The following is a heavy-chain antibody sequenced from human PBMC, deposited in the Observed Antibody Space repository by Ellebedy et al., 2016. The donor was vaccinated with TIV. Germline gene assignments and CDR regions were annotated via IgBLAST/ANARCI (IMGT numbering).Heavy chain of an antibody. D-gene: IGHD5-18*01. Sequence: GESLKISCAASGFIFSNYWMSWVRQAPGKGLEWVANTNQDGSEKYFVESVKGRFTISRDNAKNSVYLQINRLRAEDTAVFYCARDRLRDTGMVNYYFYGMDVWGQGTTVTVS. CDR2: TNQDGSEK. CDR1: GFIFSNYW. J-gene: IGHJ6*02. CDR3: ARDRLRDTGMVNYYFYGMDV. V-gene: IGHV3-7*01.